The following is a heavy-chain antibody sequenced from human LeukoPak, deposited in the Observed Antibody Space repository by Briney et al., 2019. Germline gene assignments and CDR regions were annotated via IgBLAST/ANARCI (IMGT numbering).Heavy chain of an antibody. CDR2: FDPEDGET. V-gene: IGHV1-24*01. D-gene: IGHD3-22*01. Sequence: ASVKVSCKVSGYTLTELSMNWVRQAPGKGLEWMGGFDPEDGETIYAQKFQGRVTMTEDTSTDTAYMELSSLRSEDTAVYYCASTTGYYDSSGYYQFDYWGQGTLVTVSS. CDR3: ASTTGYYDSSGYYQFDY. CDR1: GYTLTELS. J-gene: IGHJ4*02.